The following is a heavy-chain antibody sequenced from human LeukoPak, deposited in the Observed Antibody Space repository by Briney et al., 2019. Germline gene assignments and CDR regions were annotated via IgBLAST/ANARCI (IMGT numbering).Heavy chain of an antibody. CDR2: ISSSGSTI. Sequence: GGSLRLSCAASGFTFSSYEMNWVRQAPGKGLEWVSYISSSGSTIYYADSVKGRFTISRDNGKNSLYVQINSLRAEDTAVYYCAELGITMIGGVWGKGTTVTISS. J-gene: IGHJ6*04. CDR1: GFTFSSYE. V-gene: IGHV3-48*03. CDR3: AELGITMIGGV. D-gene: IGHD3-10*02.